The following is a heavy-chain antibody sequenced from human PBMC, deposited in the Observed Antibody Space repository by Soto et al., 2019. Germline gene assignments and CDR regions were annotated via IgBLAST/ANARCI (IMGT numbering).Heavy chain of an antibody. CDR3: ARTTVKNYFDY. V-gene: IGHV4-30-2*01. CDR2: FYHSGSI. Sequence: QLQLQESGSGLVKPSQTLSLTCAVSGASISSGDYSWSWIRQPPGKSLEWIGYFYHSGSIYYNPSLKSRVTMSVDSSKHEFSLNLTPVTAADTAVYYCARTTVKNYFDYWGQGTLVTVSS. CDR1: GASISSGDYS. D-gene: IGHD4-17*01. J-gene: IGHJ4*02.